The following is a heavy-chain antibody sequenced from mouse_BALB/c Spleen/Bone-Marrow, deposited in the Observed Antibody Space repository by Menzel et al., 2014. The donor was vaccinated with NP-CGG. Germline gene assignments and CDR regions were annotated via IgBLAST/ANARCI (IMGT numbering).Heavy chain of an antibody. J-gene: IGHJ1*01. CDR2: INPYNGGT. Sequence: VQLQQSGPELVKPGASMKISCKTSGYSFTGYTMNWVKQSHGKNLEWIGLINPYNGGTSYNQKFKGKATLTVDKSSSTAHMELFSLTSEDSAVYYCASYYGSSWYFDVWGAGTTVTVSS. D-gene: IGHD1-1*01. CDR3: ASYYGSSWYFDV. CDR1: GYSFTGYT. V-gene: IGHV1-37*01.